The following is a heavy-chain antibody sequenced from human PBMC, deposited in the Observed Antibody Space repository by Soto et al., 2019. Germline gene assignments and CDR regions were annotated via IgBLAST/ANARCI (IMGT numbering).Heavy chain of an antibody. CDR3: GRGGATKIVVTTYYGMDV. V-gene: IGHV1-69*12. CDR1: GGTLSNYG. J-gene: IGHJ6*02. Sequence: QVQLVQSGAEVKKPGSSVKVSCKASGGTLSNYGISWVRQAPGQGLEWMGGIIPVFGTPNYAQKFQGRVTITADESTTTVSMKVSSLTSEDTAVYYCGRGGATKIVVTTYYGMDVWGQGTTVTVSS. CDR2: IIPVFGTP. D-gene: IGHD3-22*01.